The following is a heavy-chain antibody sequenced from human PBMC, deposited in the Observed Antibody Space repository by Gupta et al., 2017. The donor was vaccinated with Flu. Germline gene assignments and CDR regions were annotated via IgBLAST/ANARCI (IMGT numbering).Heavy chain of an antibody. J-gene: IGHJ5*01. D-gene: IGHD4-4*01. Sequence: QVQLQESGPGLVKPSETLSLTCPVSGGSISSYYWSWIRQPPGKGLEWIGYIYYSGSTNYNPSLKSRVTISVDTSKNQFSLKLSSVTAADTAVYYCARETEDSNHNWFDPWGQGTLVTVSS. CDR3: ARETEDSNHNWFDP. V-gene: IGHV4-59*01. CDR2: IYYSGST. CDR1: GGSISSYY.